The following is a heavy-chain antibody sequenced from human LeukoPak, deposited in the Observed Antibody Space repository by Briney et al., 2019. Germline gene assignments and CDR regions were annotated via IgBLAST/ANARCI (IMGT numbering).Heavy chain of an antibody. J-gene: IGHJ4*02. CDR2: INHSGST. D-gene: IGHD3-22*01. CDR1: GGSFSGYY. CDR3: ARGGITMIAPGGY. Sequence: SETLSLTCAVYGGSFSGYYWSWIRQPPGKGLEWIGEINHSGSTNYNPSLKSRVTISVDTSKNQFSLKLSSVTAADTAVYYCARGGITMIAPGGYWGQGTLVTVSS. V-gene: IGHV4-34*01.